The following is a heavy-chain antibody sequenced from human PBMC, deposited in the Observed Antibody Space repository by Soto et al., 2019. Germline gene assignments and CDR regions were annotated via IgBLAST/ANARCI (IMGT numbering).Heavy chain of an antibody. D-gene: IGHD5-12*01. J-gene: IGHJ3*02. CDR2: ISPYNGNT. V-gene: IGHV1-18*01. Sequence: HVQLVQSGAEVKKPGASLKVSCKASGYTFISYGVSWVRQAPGQGLEWLGWISPYNGNTNYEQKFQGRITMTTDTPTSTVYMDLRSRRTDDTAVYYCARDQTKWLTDAFDIWGQGTMVVVSS. CDR3: ARDQTKWLTDAFDI. CDR1: GYTFISYG.